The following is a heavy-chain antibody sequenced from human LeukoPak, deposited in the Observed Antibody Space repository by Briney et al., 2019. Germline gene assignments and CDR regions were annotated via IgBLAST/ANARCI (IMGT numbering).Heavy chain of an antibody. CDR2: INTNTGNP. CDR3: ARIYCSSTSCYTYYYYGMDV. Sequence: ASVKVSCKASGYTFTSYAMNWVRQAPGQGLERMGWINTNTGNPTYAQGFTGRFVFSLDTSVSTAYLQISSLKAEDTAVYYCARIYCSSTSCYTYYYYGMDVWGQGTTVTVSS. J-gene: IGHJ6*02. V-gene: IGHV7-4-1*02. CDR1: GYTFTSYA. D-gene: IGHD2-2*02.